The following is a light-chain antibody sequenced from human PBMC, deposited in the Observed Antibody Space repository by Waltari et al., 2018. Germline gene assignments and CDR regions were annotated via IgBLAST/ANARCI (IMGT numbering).Light chain of an antibody. V-gene: IGLV8-61*01. CDR2: KAN. CDR3: ALYMGSGIWV. J-gene: IGLJ3*02. CDR1: SASLSHTSY. Sequence: QTVVTQEPSLSVSPGGTVTLTCAFSSASLSHTSYPTWYQQPPGQAPRTLVYKANARSSGVPDRFSGSILGNTAALTITGAQADDESDYYCALYMGSGIWVFGGGTRLTVL.